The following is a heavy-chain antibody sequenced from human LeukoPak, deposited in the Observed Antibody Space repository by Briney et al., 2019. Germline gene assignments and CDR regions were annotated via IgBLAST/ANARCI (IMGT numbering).Heavy chain of an antibody. CDR1: GFIFSASP. CDR2: VRDKGNSYAT. J-gene: IGHJ3*02. D-gene: IGHD3-16*01. V-gene: IGHV3-73*01. CDR3: ARSPESGGNVFDI. Sequence: GGSLKLSCAASGFIFSASPMHWVRQASGRGLEWVGRVRDKGNSYATAYAASVKGRFAISGDDSKNMAYLEMSSLKTEDTAVYYCARSPESGGNVFDIWGQGTMVTVSS.